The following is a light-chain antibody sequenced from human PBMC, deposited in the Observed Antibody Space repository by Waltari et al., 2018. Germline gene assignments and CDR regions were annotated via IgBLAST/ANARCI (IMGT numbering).Light chain of an antibody. CDR1: QSVGTNY. Sequence: EIVLTQSPGTLSLSPEERATLSCRASQSVGTNYLAWYQQKPGQAPRLLIYGTSSRATGIPDMFSGSGYGTDFTLTISRLEPEDFAVYYCQQFGSSPWTFGHGTKVEIK. J-gene: IGKJ1*01. V-gene: IGKV3-20*01. CDR2: GTS. CDR3: QQFGSSPWT.